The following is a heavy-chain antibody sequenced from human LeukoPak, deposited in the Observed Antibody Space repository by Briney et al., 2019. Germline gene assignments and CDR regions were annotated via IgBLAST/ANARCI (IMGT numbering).Heavy chain of an antibody. CDR1: GFTFSSYA. D-gene: IGHD3-22*01. Sequence: GASVKVSCKASGFTFSSYAISWVRQAPGQGLEWMGRIIPILGIANYAQKFQGRVTITADKSTSTAYMELSSLRSEDTAVYYCARDVPYDSSGYEDYWGQGTLVTVSS. V-gene: IGHV1-69*04. CDR2: IIPILGIA. CDR3: ARDVPYDSSGYEDY. J-gene: IGHJ4*02.